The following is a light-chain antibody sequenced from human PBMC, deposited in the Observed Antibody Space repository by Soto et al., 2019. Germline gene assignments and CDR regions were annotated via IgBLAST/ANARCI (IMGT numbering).Light chain of an antibody. CDR1: QSVSNNY. V-gene: IGKV3-20*01. Sequence: EILLTQSPGTLSLSPGESATLSCRASQSVSNNYLAWYQQKPGKAPRLLIYGASNRATGIPDRCSGSGSGTDFTLTISRLEPEDFAVYYCQQYGSSGTFGQGTKVDIK. J-gene: IGKJ1*01. CDR2: GAS. CDR3: QQYGSSGT.